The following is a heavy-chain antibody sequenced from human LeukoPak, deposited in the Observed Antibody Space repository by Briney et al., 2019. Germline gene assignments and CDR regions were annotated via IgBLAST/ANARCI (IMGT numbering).Heavy chain of an antibody. V-gene: IGHV4-39*01. CDR2: IYYSGST. CDR1: GGSISSGGYY. CDR3: ARHKDYYYSYMDV. Sequence: SETLSLTCTVSGGSISSGGYYWIWIRQPAGKGLEWIGTIYYSGSTYYNPSLTSRVTISVDTSKNQFSLKLSSVTAADTAVYYCARHKDYYYSYMDVWGKGTTVTISS. J-gene: IGHJ6*03.